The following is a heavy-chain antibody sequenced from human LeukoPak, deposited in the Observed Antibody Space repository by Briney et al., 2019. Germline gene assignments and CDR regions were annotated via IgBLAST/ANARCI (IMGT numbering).Heavy chain of an antibody. CDR3: ARDSGNDILTGYYDY. CDR2: IYHSGST. V-gene: IGHV4-4*02. CDR1: GGSISSSNW. J-gene: IGHJ4*02. Sequence: SETLSLTCAVSGGSISSSNWWSWVRQPPGKGLEWIGEIYHSGSTNYNPSLKSRVTISVDKSKNQFSLKLSSVTAAHTAVYYCARDSGNDILTGYYDYWGQGTLVTVSS. D-gene: IGHD3-9*01.